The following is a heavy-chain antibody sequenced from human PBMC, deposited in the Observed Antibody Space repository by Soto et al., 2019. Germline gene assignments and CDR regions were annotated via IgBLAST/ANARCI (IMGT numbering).Heavy chain of an antibody. V-gene: IGHV4-34*01. CDR3: ARGCYYDFWSGYPRYYYYMDV. CDR2: INHSGST. Sequence: SETLSLTCAVYGGSFSGYYWSWIRQPPGKGLEWIGEINHSGSTNYNPTLKSRVTISVDTSKNQFSLKLSSVTAADTAVYYCARGCYYDFWSGYPRYYYYMDVWGKGTTVTVSS. D-gene: IGHD3-3*01. J-gene: IGHJ6*03. CDR1: GGSFSGYY.